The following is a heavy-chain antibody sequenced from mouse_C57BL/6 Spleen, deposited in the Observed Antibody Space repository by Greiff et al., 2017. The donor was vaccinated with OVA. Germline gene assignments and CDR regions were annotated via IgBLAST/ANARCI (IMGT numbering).Heavy chain of an antibody. Sequence: DVKLQESGPGLVKPSQSLSLTCSVTGYSITSGYYWNWIRQFPGNKLEWMGYISYDGSNNYNPSLKNRISITRDTSKNQFFLKLNSVTTEDTATYYCAREEVYYGSSSFDYWGQGTTLTVSS. J-gene: IGHJ2*01. CDR1: GYSITSGYY. D-gene: IGHD1-1*01. V-gene: IGHV3-6*01. CDR2: ISYDGSN. CDR3: AREEVYYGSSSFDY.